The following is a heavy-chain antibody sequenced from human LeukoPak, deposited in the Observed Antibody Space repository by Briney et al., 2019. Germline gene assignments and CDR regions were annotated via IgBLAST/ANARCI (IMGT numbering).Heavy chain of an antibody. Sequence: GGSLRLSCAASGFTFSSYGMHWVRQAPGKGLEGVAVISYDGSNKYYADSVKGRFTISRDNSKNTLYLQMNSLSAEDTAVYYCAKDFDWLYYYYGMDVWGKGTTVTVSS. CDR2: ISYDGSNK. D-gene: IGHD3-9*01. CDR1: GFTFSSYG. J-gene: IGHJ6*04. CDR3: AKDFDWLYYYYGMDV. V-gene: IGHV3-30*18.